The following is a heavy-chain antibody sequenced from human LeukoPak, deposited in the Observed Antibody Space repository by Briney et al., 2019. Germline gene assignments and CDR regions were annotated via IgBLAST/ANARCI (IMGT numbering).Heavy chain of an antibody. CDR1: GGSISSGNC. Sequence: NPSGSLSLACAVSGGSISSGNCGSWVRQPPGKGLEGPGEIYHSGSTNYNPSLKNRVTISVDKSKNQFSLKLSSVTAAHTAVAYCASGKKLVRGVIVNYDFDYWGQGTLVTVSS. D-gene: IGHD3-10*02. V-gene: IGHV4-4*02. CDR3: ASGKKLVRGVIVNYDFDY. J-gene: IGHJ4*02. CDR2: IYHSGST.